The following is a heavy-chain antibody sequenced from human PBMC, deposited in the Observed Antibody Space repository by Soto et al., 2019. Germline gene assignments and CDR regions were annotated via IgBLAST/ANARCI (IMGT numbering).Heavy chain of an antibody. CDR1: GGSISSSNW. Sequence: PSETLSLTCAVSGGSISSSNWWSWVRQPPGKGLEWIGEIYHSGSTNYNPSLKSRVTISVDKSKNQFSLKLSSVTAADTAVYYCASNHYYGSGSTKTLFDQGGQGTLVTVSS. CDR3: ASNHYYGSGSTKTLFDQ. V-gene: IGHV4-4*02. D-gene: IGHD3-10*01. CDR2: IYHSGST. J-gene: IGHJ5*02.